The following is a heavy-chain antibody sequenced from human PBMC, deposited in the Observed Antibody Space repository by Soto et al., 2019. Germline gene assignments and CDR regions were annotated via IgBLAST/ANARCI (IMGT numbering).Heavy chain of an antibody. CDR3: TPLALKYNSEWYPLSD. CDR2: IKSETDGGTI. V-gene: IGHV3-15*07. CDR1: GFTFSNVW. Sequence: GGSLRLSCACSGFTFSNVWMNWVRQAPGKGLEWVGRIKSETDGGTIDYAAPVKGRFTISRDDSNSTLYLQMNSLKTEDTATYYCTPLALKYNSEWYPLSDWGQGTRVTVSS. D-gene: IGHD6-19*01. J-gene: IGHJ4*02.